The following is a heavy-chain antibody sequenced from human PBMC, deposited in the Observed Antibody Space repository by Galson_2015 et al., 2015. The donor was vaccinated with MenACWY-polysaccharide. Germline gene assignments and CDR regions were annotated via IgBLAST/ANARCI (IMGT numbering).Heavy chain of an antibody. D-gene: IGHD6-19*01. CDR3: TRSIHISGWGGDCES. Sequence: CAISGDSVSSNSAAWNWIRQSPSRGLEWLGRTYYRSRWYNDYATSVKSRISIKADTPKNQFSLQLNSVTPEDTALYYCTRSIHISGWGGDCESWGQGTLVTVSS. CDR1: GDSVSSNSAA. J-gene: IGHJ4*02. CDR2: TYYRSRWYN. V-gene: IGHV6-1*01.